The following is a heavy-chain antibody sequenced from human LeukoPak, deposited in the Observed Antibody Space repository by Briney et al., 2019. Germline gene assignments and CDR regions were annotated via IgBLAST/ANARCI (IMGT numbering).Heavy chain of an antibody. D-gene: IGHD1-14*01. Sequence: ASVKVSCKASGYTFISYYMYWVRQAPGQGLEWMGIINPSGGSTSHAQKLQGRVTMTRDTSTSTVYMELSSLRSEDTAVYYCARDFGSGLDVWGQGTTVIVSS. J-gene: IGHJ6*02. CDR1: GYTFISYY. CDR3: ARDFGSGLDV. CDR2: INPSGGST. V-gene: IGHV1-46*01.